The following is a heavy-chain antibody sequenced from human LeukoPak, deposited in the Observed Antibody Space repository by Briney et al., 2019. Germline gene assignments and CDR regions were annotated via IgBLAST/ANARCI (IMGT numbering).Heavy chain of an antibody. V-gene: IGHV4-39*01. CDR1: GGSISRSSYY. D-gene: IGHD3-10*01. CDR3: ARTFAGSTFAY. J-gene: IGHJ4*02. Sequence: SETLSLTCTVSGGSISRSSYYWGWIRQPPGKGREWIGSIYYSGSTYYNPSLKSRVTISVDTSKNQFSLKLSSVTAAGTAVYYCARTFAGSTFAYWGQGTLVTVSS. CDR2: IYYSGST.